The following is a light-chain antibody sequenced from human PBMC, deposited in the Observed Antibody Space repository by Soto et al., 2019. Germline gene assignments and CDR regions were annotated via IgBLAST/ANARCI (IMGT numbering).Light chain of an antibody. Sequence: QSVLTQPASVSGSPGQSITISGTGTSSDVGTYNLVSWYQQHPGKAPKLMLYEGSKRPSGVSNRFSGSNSGNTASLTISGLQAEDEADYYCCSYAAGSAPYVFGTGTKLTVL. CDR2: EGS. CDR1: SSDVGTYNL. CDR3: CSYAAGSAPYV. J-gene: IGLJ1*01. V-gene: IGLV2-23*01.